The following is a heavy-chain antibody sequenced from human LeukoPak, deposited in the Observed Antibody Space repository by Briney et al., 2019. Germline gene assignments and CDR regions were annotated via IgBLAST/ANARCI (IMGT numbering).Heavy chain of an antibody. J-gene: IGHJ5*02. CDR2: ILPIFNRA. CDR3: ARVVARYGDLWWFAP. CDR1: GGTFSSYA. D-gene: IGHD4-17*01. V-gene: IGHV1-69*01. Sequence: GASVKVSCKASGGTFSSYAISWVRQAPGQGLEWMGGILPIFNRANYARKFRDRVTITADGSTSTAYMELSSLRSEDTAVYYCARVVARYGDLWWFAPWGQGTLVTVSS.